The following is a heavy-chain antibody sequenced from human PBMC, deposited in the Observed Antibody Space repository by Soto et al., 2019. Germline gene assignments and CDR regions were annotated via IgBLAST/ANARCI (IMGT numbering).Heavy chain of an antibody. CDR3: AASIFYYGMDV. J-gene: IGHJ6*02. CDR1: GYTFTNYW. V-gene: IGHV5-51*01. CDR2: IYPGDSDT. Sequence: GESLKISCKVSGYTFTNYWIGWVRQMPGKGLEWMGIIYPGDSDTKYNPSFQGQVTISADKSITTTYLQWSSLKASDTAIYYCAASIFYYGMDVWGQGTTVTVSS.